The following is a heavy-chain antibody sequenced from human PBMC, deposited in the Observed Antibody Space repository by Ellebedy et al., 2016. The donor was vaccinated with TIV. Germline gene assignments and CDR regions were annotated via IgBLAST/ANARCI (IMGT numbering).Heavy chain of an antibody. Sequence: GESLKISCAASGFTFSSYNINWVRQAPGKGLEWISYISSSGSTTHYADSAKGRFTISRDDANTSLYLQMDGLRDEDTAVYYCARSLSYYGSDGSCNWSDVFDFWGQGTMVIVSS. CDR3: ARSLSYYGSDGSCNWSDVFDF. CDR1: GFTFSSYN. V-gene: IGHV3-48*02. CDR2: ISSSGSTT. J-gene: IGHJ3*01. D-gene: IGHD3-10*01.